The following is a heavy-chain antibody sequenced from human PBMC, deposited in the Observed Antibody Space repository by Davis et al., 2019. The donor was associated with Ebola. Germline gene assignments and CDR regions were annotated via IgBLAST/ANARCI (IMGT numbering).Heavy chain of an antibody. V-gene: IGHV2-5*01. CDR2: IYWNEDK. CDR3: AHRAVAGSLDP. CDR1: GFSLSTSGVG. Sequence: SGPTLVKPTQTLTLTCTFSGFSLSTSGVGVGWIRQPPGKALEWLALIYWNEDKRYSPSLNSRLTITKDTSKNQVVLTMTNMDPVDTATYYCAHRAVAGSLDPWGQGTLVTVSS. D-gene: IGHD6-19*01. J-gene: IGHJ5*02.